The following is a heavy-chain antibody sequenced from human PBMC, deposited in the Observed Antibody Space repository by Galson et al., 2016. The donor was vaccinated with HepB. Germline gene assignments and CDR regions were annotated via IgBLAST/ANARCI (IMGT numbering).Heavy chain of an antibody. J-gene: IGHJ4*02. CDR3: ARWDRGSRQSFDY. CDR2: KYYSGFS. Sequence: LVKPTQTLTLTCTFSGFSLSTTGVDVGWIRQPPGKGLEWIGYKYYSGFSYNNPSLNSRITISLDTSRNQFSLKLNSVTAADTAVYYCARWDRGSRQSFDYWGQGTLVTVSS. D-gene: IGHD1-26*01. V-gene: IGHV4-30-4*08. CDR1: GFSLSTTGVD.